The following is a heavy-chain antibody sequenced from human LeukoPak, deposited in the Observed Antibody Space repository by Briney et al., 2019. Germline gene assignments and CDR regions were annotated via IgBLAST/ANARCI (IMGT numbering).Heavy chain of an antibody. Sequence: GESLKISCKGSGYGFTSYRISWVRQMPGKGLEWMGRVDPSDSYTNYSPSFQGHVTISADKSISTAYLQWSSLKASDTAMYYCARDSQIAVAANYWGQGTLVTVSS. CDR2: VDPSDSYT. V-gene: IGHV5-10-1*01. CDR1: GYGFTSYR. CDR3: ARDSQIAVAANY. J-gene: IGHJ4*02. D-gene: IGHD6-19*01.